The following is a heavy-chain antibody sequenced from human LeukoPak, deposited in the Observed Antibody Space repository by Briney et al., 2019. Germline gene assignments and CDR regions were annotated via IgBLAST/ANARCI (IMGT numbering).Heavy chain of an antibody. D-gene: IGHD5-24*01. V-gene: IGHV3-23*01. Sequence: QPGGSLRLSCAASGFTFTNYAMSWVRQAPGKGLEWVADISGSGDFTYYADSVKGRFTISRDKAKNTVYLQMSSLRAEDTAVYYCAKDGARDGYNSPDYWGQGTLVTVSS. J-gene: IGHJ4*02. CDR2: ISGSGDFT. CDR1: GFTFTNYA. CDR3: AKDGARDGYNSPDY.